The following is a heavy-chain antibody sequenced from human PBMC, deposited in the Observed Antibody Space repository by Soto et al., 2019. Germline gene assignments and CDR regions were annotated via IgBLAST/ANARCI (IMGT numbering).Heavy chain of an antibody. J-gene: IGHJ4*02. V-gene: IGHV4-30-4*01. Sequence: QVQLQESGPGLVKPSQTLSLTCTVSGGSITSDDYVWSWIRQPPGKGLEWIGFVYHTGNSYYNPSLTSRLSISSDRSKNQFSLSLSSVTDADTAVYYCARVRRGYDKYYFDYWGQGILVTVSS. CDR2: VYHTGNS. CDR3: ARVRRGYDKYYFDY. CDR1: GGSITSDDYV. D-gene: IGHD5-12*01.